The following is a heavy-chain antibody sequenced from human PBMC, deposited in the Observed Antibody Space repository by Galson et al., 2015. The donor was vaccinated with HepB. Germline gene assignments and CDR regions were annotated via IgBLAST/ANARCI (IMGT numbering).Heavy chain of an antibody. V-gene: IGHV5-51*01. D-gene: IGHD5-18*01. CDR1: GYSFNTYW. Sequence: QSGAEVTKPGESLKISCQGSGYSFNTYWIGWVRQMPGKGLEWMGIIYPGDSDTRYSPSFQGQVTISADKSFNTAYLQWSSLKASDTAMYYCARGGHNYYHGMDVWGQGTTVSVSS. J-gene: IGHJ6*02. CDR2: IYPGDSDT. CDR3: ARGGHNYYHGMDV.